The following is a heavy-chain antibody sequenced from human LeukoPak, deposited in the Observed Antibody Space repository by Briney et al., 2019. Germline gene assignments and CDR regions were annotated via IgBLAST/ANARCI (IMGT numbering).Heavy chain of an antibody. Sequence: SETLSLTCTVSGISISSSNSYWGWIRQPPGKGLEWIGSIYYTGNTYYNASLKSRVTISKDTSKNQFSLKLSSVTAADTAVYYCARADIAVAGNGFDYWGQGTLVTVSS. V-gene: IGHV4-39*07. D-gene: IGHD6-19*01. J-gene: IGHJ4*02. CDR2: IYYTGNT. CDR3: ARADIAVAGNGFDY. CDR1: GISISSSNSY.